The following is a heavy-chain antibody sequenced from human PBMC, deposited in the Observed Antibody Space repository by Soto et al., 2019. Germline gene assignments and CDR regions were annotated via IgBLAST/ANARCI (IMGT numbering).Heavy chain of an antibody. V-gene: IGHV1-69*12. D-gene: IGHD1-26*01. CDR2: IIPSFGTA. CDR1: GGTFSSYA. J-gene: IGHJ4*02. Sequence: QVQLVQSGAEVKKPGSSVKVSCKASGGTFSSYAISWVRQAPGQGLEWMGGIIPSFGTANYAQKFQGRVTITADDSTSTACMGLSRLRSEDTGVYYCARDFGRYSGSYYYCDYWGQGSLVTVSS. CDR3: ARDFGRYSGSYYYCDY.